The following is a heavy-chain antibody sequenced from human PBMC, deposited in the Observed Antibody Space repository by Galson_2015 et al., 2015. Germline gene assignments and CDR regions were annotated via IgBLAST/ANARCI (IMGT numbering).Heavy chain of an antibody. CDR2: INTDGSEE. D-gene: IGHD3-3*01. Sequence: SLRLSCAASGFTFSSIWMSWVRQAPGKGLEWVANINTDGSEEQYVDSVKGRFTISRDNVKSSLFLQMNSLRAEDTAVYYCARHKDWSFDCRGQGTLVTVSS. CDR3: ARHKDWSFDC. J-gene: IGHJ4*02. V-gene: IGHV3-7*01. CDR1: GFTFSSIW.